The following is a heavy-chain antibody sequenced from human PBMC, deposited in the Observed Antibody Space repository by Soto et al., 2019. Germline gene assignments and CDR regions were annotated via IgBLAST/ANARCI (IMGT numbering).Heavy chain of an antibody. V-gene: IGHV4-61*01. CDR2: IYYSGST. D-gene: IGHD6-25*01. CDR1: GGSVSSGSYY. Sequence: SETLSLTCTASGGSVSSGSYYWSWIRQPPGKGLEWIGYIYYSGSTNYNPSLKSRVTISVDTSKNQFSLKLSSVTAADTAVYYCARDSGANYGMDVWGQGTTVTVSS. CDR3: ARDSGANYGMDV. J-gene: IGHJ6*02.